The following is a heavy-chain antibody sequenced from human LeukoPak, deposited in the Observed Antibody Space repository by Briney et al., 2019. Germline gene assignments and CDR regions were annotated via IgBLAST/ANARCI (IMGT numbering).Heavy chain of an antibody. J-gene: IGHJ6*03. Sequence: SVRVSYRASGGTFSSYAISCVRQAPGEGLVWIGGIIPIFGTANYAQKFQGRVTITADNSTSTAYMELSSLRSEDTAVYYCARDAAGKPDYYYYMDAWGKGTTVTISS. CDR1: GGTFSSYA. V-gene: IGHV1-69*06. CDR2: IIPIFGTA. D-gene: IGHD3-10*01. CDR3: ARDAAGKPDYYYYMDA.